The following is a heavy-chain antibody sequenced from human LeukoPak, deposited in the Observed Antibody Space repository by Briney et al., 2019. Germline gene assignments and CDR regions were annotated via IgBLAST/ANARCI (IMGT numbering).Heavy chain of an antibody. D-gene: IGHD3-22*01. V-gene: IGHV3-30*04. CDR1: GFTFSTYA. Sequence: GGSLRLSCAASGFTFSTYAMRWVRQTPGKGLEWVAVISFDGRNEYYTDSVKGRFTISRDNSKNTLYLQMNSLRAEDTAVYYCAKVTTYYYDSSGYPTDYWGQGTLVTVSS. CDR2: ISFDGRNE. CDR3: AKVTTYYYDSSGYPTDY. J-gene: IGHJ4*02.